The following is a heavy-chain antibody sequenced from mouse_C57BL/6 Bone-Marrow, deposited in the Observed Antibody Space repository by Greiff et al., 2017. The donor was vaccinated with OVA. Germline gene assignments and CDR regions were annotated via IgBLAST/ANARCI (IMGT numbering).Heavy chain of an antibody. V-gene: IGHV3-1*01. CDR2: ISYSGST. Sequence: EVKLMESGPGMVKPSQSLSLTCTVTGYSITSGYVWYCLRHLPGNKLEWMGYISYSGSTNYKPFLKSRISIPHDTSKDHFFLKLNSVTTEDTATYYCARGDYYYGSSYLAWFAYWGQGTLVTVSA. J-gene: IGHJ3*01. D-gene: IGHD1-1*01. CDR3: ARGDYYYGSSYLAWFAY. CDR1: GYSITSGYV.